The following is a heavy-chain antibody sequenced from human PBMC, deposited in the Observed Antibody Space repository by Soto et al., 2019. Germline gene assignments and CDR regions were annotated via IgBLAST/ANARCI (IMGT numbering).Heavy chain of an antibody. Sequence: SETLSLTCAVYGGSFSGYYWSWIRQPPGKGLEWIGSIYYSGSTYYNPSLKSRVTISVDTSKNQFSLKLSSVTAADTAVYYCARYCSQSRPDAFDIWGQGTMVTVSS. J-gene: IGHJ3*02. CDR3: ARYCSQSRPDAFDI. CDR1: GGSFSGYY. V-gene: IGHV4-34*01. CDR2: IYYSGST. D-gene: IGHD2-15*01.